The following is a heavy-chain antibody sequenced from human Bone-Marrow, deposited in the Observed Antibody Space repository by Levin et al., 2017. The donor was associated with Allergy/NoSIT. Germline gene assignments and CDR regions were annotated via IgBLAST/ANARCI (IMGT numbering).Heavy chain of an antibody. V-gene: IGHV3-9*01. J-gene: IGHJ4*02. Sequence: SCAASGFTFDDFALHWVRQAPGKGLEWVSGITWNSASIDYADSVKGRFTVARDNAKNSLYLQMNSLRTEDTALYYCVKWRRDAYKSFFDSWGQGTLVTVSS. CDR3: VKWRRDAYKSFFDS. CDR2: ITWNSASI. D-gene: IGHD5-24*01. CDR1: GFTFDDFA.